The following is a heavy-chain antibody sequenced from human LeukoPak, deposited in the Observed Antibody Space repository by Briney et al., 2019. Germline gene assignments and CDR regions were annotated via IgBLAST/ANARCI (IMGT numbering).Heavy chain of an antibody. J-gene: IGHJ1*01. V-gene: IGHV2-5*01. CDR3: ARAPRAYDSSGYYPTDEYFQH. D-gene: IGHD3-22*01. CDR1: GFSLSTSGVG. Sequence: GPTLVKPTQTLTLTCTFSGFSLSTSGVGVGWIRQPPGKALEWLALIYWNDDKRYSPSLKSRLTITKDTSKYQVVLTMTNMDPVDTATYYCARAPRAYDSSGYYPTDEYFQHWGQGTLVTVSS. CDR2: IYWNDDK.